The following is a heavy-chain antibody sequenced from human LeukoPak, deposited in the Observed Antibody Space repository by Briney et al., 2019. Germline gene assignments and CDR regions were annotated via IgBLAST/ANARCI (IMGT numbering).Heavy chain of an antibody. CDR2: ISAYNGNT. CDR3: ARSGYYDSSGYLIDY. V-gene: IGHV1-18*01. D-gene: IGHD3-22*01. CDR1: GYTFTSYG. J-gene: IGHJ4*02. Sequence: GASVKVSCKASGYTFTSYGISWVRQAPGQGLEWMGWISAYNGNTNYAQKLQGRVTMTTDTSTSTAYMELRSLRSDDTAVYYCARSGYYDSSGYLIDYWGQGTVVTVSS.